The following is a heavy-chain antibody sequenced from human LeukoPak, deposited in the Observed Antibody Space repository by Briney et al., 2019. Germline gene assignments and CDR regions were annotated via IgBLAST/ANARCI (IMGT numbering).Heavy chain of an antibody. J-gene: IGHJ4*02. D-gene: IGHD2-2*01. Sequence: SETLSLTCAVYGGSFSGYYWSWIRQPPGKGLEWIGEINHSGSTYYNPSLKSRVTISVDTSKNQFSLKLSSVTAADTAVYYCASNQLLWTFDYWGQGTLVTVSS. V-gene: IGHV4-34*01. CDR2: INHSGST. CDR1: GGSFSGYY. CDR3: ASNQLLWTFDY.